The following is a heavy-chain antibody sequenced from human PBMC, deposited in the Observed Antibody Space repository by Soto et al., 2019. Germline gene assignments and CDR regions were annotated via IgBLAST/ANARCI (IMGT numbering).Heavy chain of an antibody. D-gene: IGHD5-12*01. CDR1: GASISSYY. Sequence: SETLSLTCTVSGASISSYYWNWIRQSPGKGLEWIGHIYYNGSTNYNPSLKSRVTISADTSKNQFSLKLSSVTAADTAVYYCARDGDGYNYWGQGTLVTAPQ. V-gene: IGHV4-59*01. CDR3: ARDGDGYNY. J-gene: IGHJ4*02. CDR2: IYYNGST.